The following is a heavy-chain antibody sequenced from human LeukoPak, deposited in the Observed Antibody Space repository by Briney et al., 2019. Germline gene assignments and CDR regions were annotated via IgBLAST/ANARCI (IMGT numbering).Heavy chain of an antibody. Sequence: GGSLRLSCAASGFTFSSYAMHWVRQAPGKGLEWVSAISGSGGSTYYADSVKGRFTISRDNSKNTLYLQMNSLRAEDTAVYYCAKQGMVAATRAVDYWGQGTLVTVSS. V-gene: IGHV3-23*01. CDR2: ISGSGGST. D-gene: IGHD2-15*01. J-gene: IGHJ4*02. CDR3: AKQGMVAATRAVDY. CDR1: GFTFSSYA.